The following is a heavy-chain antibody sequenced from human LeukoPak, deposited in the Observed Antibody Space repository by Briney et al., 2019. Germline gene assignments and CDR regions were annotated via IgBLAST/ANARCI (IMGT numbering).Heavy chain of an antibody. CDR2: ISGSGGST. CDR1: GFTFSSYG. V-gene: IGHV3-23*01. D-gene: IGHD4-11*01. CDR3: ARGVAVGDYTLNDY. Sequence: GGSLRLSCAASGFTFSSYGMSWVRQAPGKGLEWVSAISGSGGSTYYADSVKGRFTISRDNAKNSLYLQMNSLRAEDTAVYYCARGVAVGDYTLNDYWGQGTLVTVSS. J-gene: IGHJ4*02.